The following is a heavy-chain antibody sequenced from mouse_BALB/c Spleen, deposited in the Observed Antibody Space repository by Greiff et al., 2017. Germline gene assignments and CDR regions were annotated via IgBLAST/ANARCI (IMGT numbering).Heavy chain of an antibody. J-gene: IGHJ4*01. CDR3: ARDGNYHYYAMDY. V-gene: IGHV2-9*02. Sequence: VKLMESGPGLVAPSQSLSITCTVSGFSLTSYGVHWVRQPPGKGLEWLGVIWAGGSTNYNSALMSRLSISKDNSKSQVFLKMNSLQTDDTAMYYCARDGNYHYYAMDYWGQGTSVTVSS. CDR2: IWAGGST. CDR1: GFSLTSYG. D-gene: IGHD2-1*01.